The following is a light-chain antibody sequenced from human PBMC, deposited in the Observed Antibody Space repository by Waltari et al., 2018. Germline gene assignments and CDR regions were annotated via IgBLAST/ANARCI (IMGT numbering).Light chain of an antibody. Sequence: SSELTQDPAVSVALGQTVRITCQGDSPRRYYASWYQQRPGQAPRLVRYGQDNRPSGIPDRFSGSTSGDTASLTITGAQAEDEADYYCHSRDTISTRVFGGGTRLTV. CDR2: GQD. V-gene: IGLV3-19*01. J-gene: IGLJ3*02. CDR3: HSRDTISTRV. CDR1: SPRRYY.